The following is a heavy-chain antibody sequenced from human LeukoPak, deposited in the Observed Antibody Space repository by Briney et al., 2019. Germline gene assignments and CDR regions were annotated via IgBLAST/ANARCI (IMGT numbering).Heavy chain of an antibody. CDR1: GGSISIGGYS. Sequence: SQTLSLTCAVSGGSISIGGYSWSWIRQPPGKGLEWIGYIYHSGSTYYNPSLKSRVTISVDRSKNQFSLKLSSVTAADTAVYYCARGRDYGDVGFDPWGQGTLVTVSS. V-gene: IGHV4-30-2*01. J-gene: IGHJ5*02. CDR3: ARGRDYGDVGFDP. CDR2: IYHSGST. D-gene: IGHD4-17*01.